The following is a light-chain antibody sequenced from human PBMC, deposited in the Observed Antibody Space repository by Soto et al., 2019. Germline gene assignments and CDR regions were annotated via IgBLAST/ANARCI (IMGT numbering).Light chain of an antibody. Sequence: RASQAVNTRLAWYQHKPGQAPRLLIYLTSNRAAGIPARFSGSGSGTDFTLTLRDVEPEYFAVSFCHAPHRWARTFAQGTKVDIK. V-gene: IGKV3D-11*01. J-gene: IGKJ1*01. CDR1: QAVNTR. CDR3: HAPHRWART. CDR2: LTS.